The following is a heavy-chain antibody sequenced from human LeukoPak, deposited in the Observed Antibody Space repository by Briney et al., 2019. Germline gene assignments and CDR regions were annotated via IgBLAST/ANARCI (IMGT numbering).Heavy chain of an antibody. V-gene: IGHV3-74*01. CDR2: INSDGSST. CDR3: ARGLSSWYRSYYYYGMDV. CDR1: GFTFSSYW. J-gene: IGHJ6*02. D-gene: IGHD6-13*01. Sequence: TGGSLRLSCAASGFTFSSYWMHWVRQAPGKGLVWVSRINSDGSSTSYADSVKGRFTISRDNAKNTLYLQMNSLRAEDTAVYYCARGLSSWYRSYYYYGMDVWGQGTTVTVSS.